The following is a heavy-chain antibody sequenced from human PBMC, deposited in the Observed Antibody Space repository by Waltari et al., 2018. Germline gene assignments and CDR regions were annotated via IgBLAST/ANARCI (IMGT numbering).Heavy chain of an antibody. V-gene: IGHV4-59*01. CDR1: GGSISTNY. J-gene: IGHJ3*02. Sequence: QVQLQESGPGLVKPSETLSLTCTVSGGSISTNYWSWIRQSPGKGLEWFGYIYGSGITNYNPSLKSRVTMSLDTPKGQISLKLYSVTAADTAVYYCARDGGSSSAFDIWGPGTMVTVSS. CDR3: ARDGGSSSAFDI. D-gene: IGHD6-6*01. CDR2: IYGSGIT.